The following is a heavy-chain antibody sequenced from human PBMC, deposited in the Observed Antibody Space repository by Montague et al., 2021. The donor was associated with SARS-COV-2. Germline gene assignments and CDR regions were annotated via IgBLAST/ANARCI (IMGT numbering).Heavy chain of an antibody. CDR2: IFYSGST. CDR3: ASQPIPVTGSGEFDY. CDR1: GGSISGYY. Sequence: SETLSLTCTVSGGSISGYYWGWIRQPPGKGLEWIGSIFYSGSTYYNSSLKSRVSISVDTSKNQFSLRLRSVTAADTAVYYCASQPIPVTGSGEFDYWGPGTLVTVSS. D-gene: IGHD6-19*01. V-gene: IGHV4-39*01. J-gene: IGHJ4*02.